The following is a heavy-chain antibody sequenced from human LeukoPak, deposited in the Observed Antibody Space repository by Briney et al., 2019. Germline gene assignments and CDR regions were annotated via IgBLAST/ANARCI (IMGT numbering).Heavy chain of an antibody. CDR2: TSGSTI. CDR3: ARDKDWSFDY. D-gene: IGHD1-1*01. Sequence: GGSLRLSCAASGFTFSSYEMNWVRQAPGKGLEWVSYTSGSTISYADSVKGRFTISRDNAKNSLYLQMDSLRDEDTAVYYCARDKDWSFDYWGQGTLVTVSS. J-gene: IGHJ4*02. CDR1: GFTFSSYE. V-gene: IGHV3-48*03.